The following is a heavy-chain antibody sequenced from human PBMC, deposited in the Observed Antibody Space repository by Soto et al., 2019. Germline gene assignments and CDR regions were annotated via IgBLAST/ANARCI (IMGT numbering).Heavy chain of an antibody. CDR1: GDSVSSNSAA. CDR2: TYYRSKWYN. Sequence: PSQTLSLTCAISGDSVSSNSAAWNWIRQSPSRGLEWLGRTYYRSKWYNDYAVSVKSRITINPDTSKNQFSLQLNSVTPEDTAVYYCARGDYSNYVSYYYYGMDVWGQGTTVTVSS. D-gene: IGHD4-4*01. CDR3: ARGDYSNYVSYYYYGMDV. J-gene: IGHJ6*02. V-gene: IGHV6-1*01.